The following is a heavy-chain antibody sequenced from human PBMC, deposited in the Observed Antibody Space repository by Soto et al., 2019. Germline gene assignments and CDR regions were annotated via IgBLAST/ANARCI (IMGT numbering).Heavy chain of an antibody. D-gene: IGHD3-10*01. J-gene: IGHJ6*02. CDR2: INHSGST. V-gene: IGHV4-34*01. Sequence: PSETLSLTCAVYGGSFSGYYWSWIRQPPGKGLEWIGEINHSGSTNYNPPLKSRVTISVDTSKNQFSLKLSSVTAADTAVYYCVLGGSGNSDYYYGMDVWGQGTTVT. CDR1: GGSFSGYY. CDR3: VLGGSGNSDYYYGMDV.